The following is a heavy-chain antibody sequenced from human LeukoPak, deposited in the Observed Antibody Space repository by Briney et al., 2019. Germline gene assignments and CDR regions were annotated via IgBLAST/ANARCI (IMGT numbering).Heavy chain of an antibody. CDR3: ASSYLSGGAFDI. V-gene: IGHV3-33*01. D-gene: IGHD1-26*01. Sequence: GGSLRLSCAASGFTFSSDGMHRVRQDPGKGLEWVAVIWYDGSNKYYADSVKGRFTISRDNSKNTLYLQMNSLRAEDTAVYYCASSYLSGGAFDIWGQGTMVTVSS. J-gene: IGHJ3*02. CDR2: IWYDGSNK. CDR1: GFTFSSDG.